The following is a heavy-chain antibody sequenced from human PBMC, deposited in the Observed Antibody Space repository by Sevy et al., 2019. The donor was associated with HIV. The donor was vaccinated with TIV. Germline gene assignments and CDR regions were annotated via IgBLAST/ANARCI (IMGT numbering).Heavy chain of an antibody. V-gene: IGHV5-51*01. CDR1: GYSFTSYW. D-gene: IGHD2-2*01. J-gene: IGHJ5*02. CDR2: IYPGDSDT. CDR3: ARGIRYCSSTSCLNWFDP. Sequence: GESLKISCKGSGYSFTSYWIGWVRQMPGKGLEWMGIIYPGDSDTRYSLSFQGQVTISADKSISTAYLQWSSLKASDTAMYYCARGIRYCSSTSCLNWFDPWGQGTLVTVSS.